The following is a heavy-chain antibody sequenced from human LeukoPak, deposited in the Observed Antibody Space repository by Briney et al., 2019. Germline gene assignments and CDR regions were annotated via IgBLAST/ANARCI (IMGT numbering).Heavy chain of an antibody. D-gene: IGHD3-10*01. CDR2: IKQDGSEK. CDR1: GFTFSSYW. Sequence: GGSLRLSCAASGFTFSSYWMSWVRQAPGKGLEWVANIKQDGSEKCYVDSVKGRFTISRDNAKNSLYLQMNSLRAEDTAVYYCASHSPHYYGSGSYYARAFDIWGQGTMVTVSS. CDR3: ASHSPHYYGSGSYYARAFDI. J-gene: IGHJ3*02. V-gene: IGHV3-7*01.